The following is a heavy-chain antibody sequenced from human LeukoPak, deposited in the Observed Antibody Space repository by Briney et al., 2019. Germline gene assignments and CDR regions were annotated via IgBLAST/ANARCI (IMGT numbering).Heavy chain of an antibody. CDR1: GGTFSSYA. Sequence: SVKVSCKASGGTFSSYAISWVRQAPGQGLEWMGGIIPIFGTANYAQKFQGRVTITADKSTSTAYMELSSLRSEDTAVYYCARETKDSSGWYHWFDPWGQGTQVTVSS. V-gene: IGHV1-69*06. CDR2: IIPIFGTA. CDR3: ARETKDSSGWYHWFDP. J-gene: IGHJ5*02. D-gene: IGHD6-19*01.